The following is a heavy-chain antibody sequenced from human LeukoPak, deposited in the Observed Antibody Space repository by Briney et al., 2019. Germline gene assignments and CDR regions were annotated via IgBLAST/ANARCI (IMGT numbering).Heavy chain of an antibody. D-gene: IGHD1-26*01. CDR1: GYTFTDYY. J-gene: IGHJ4*02. CDR3: ARDALPSSPYYFDY. CDR2: INPNSGGT. V-gene: IGHV1-2*02. Sequence: ASVKVSCKASGYTFTDYYIHWVRQDPGQGLEWMGWINPNSGGTNYAQKFQGRVAMTRDTSISIAYMELSRLRSDDTAVYYCARDALPSSPYYFDYWGQGTLVTVSS.